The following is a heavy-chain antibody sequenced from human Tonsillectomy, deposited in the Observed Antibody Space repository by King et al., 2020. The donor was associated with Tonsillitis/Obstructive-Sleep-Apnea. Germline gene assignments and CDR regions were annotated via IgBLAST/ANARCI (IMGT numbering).Heavy chain of an antibody. CDR3: ARTKLDIVATDGYMDV. D-gene: IGHD5-12*01. Sequence: VQLQQWGAGLLKPSETLSLTCAVYGGSFSGYYWSWIRQPPGKGLEWIGEINHSGSTNYNPSLKSRVTISVDTSKNQFSLKLSSVTAADTAVYYCARTKLDIVATDGYMDVWGKGTTVTVSS. CDR1: GGSFSGYY. CDR2: INHSGST. V-gene: IGHV4-34*01. J-gene: IGHJ6*03.